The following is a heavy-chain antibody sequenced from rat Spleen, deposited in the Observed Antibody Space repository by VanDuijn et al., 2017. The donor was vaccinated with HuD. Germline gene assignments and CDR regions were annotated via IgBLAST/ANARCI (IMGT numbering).Heavy chain of an antibody. CDR1: GFTFSDYY. CDR3: AKDGSRYGYTYFDY. V-gene: IGHV5-7*01. Sequence: EVQLVESGGGLVQPGRSLKLSCAASGFTFSDYYMAWVRQAPTKGLEWVATISYDGSNTYYRDSVKGRFTISRDNAKSTLYLQMNSLRSEDTATYYCAKDGSRYGYTYFDYWGQGVMVTVSS. J-gene: IGHJ2*01. D-gene: IGHD1-4*01. CDR2: ISYDGSNT.